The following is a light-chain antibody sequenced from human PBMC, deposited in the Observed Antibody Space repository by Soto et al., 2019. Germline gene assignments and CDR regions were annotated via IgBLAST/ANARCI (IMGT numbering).Light chain of an antibody. CDR2: KVS. Sequence: DVVMTQSPLSLPVTLGQPASISCRSSQSLVYSDGNTYLNWFQQRPGQSPRRLIYKVSSRDSGVPDRFSGSGSGTDFTLRISRVEAEDVGVYYCMQSTHLPLTVGGGTKVEIK. J-gene: IGKJ4*01. CDR1: QSLVYSDGNTY. V-gene: IGKV2-30*01. CDR3: MQSTHLPLT.